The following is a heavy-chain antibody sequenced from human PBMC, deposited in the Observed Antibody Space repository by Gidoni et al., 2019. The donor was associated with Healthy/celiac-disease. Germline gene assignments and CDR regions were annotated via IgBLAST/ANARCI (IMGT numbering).Heavy chain of an antibody. V-gene: IGHV3-21*01. CDR3: ARESGQWLVAYYYYGMDV. Sequence: EVQLVESGGGLVKPGGSLRLSCAASGFTFSSYSMNWVRQAPGKGLEWVSSISSSSSYIYYADSVKGRFTISRDNAKNSLYLQMNSLRAEDTAVYYCARESGQWLVAYYYYGMDVWGQGTTVTVSS. J-gene: IGHJ6*02. CDR2: ISSSSSYI. CDR1: GFTFSSYS. D-gene: IGHD6-19*01.